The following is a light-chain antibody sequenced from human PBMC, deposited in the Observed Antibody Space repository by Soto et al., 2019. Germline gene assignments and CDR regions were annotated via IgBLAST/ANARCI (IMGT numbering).Light chain of an antibody. Sequence: DIQMTQSPSTLSASVGDRVTITCRASQSISSWLAWYQQKPGKAPKLLIYKASSLESGVPSRFSGSGSGTEFTLTISSLQPDDFATYYCQQYNSLLETFGQGTKGDIK. V-gene: IGKV1-5*03. J-gene: IGKJ1*01. CDR2: KAS. CDR3: QQYNSLLET. CDR1: QSISSW.